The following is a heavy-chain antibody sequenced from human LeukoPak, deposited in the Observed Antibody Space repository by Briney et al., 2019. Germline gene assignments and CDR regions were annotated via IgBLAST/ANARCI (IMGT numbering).Heavy chain of an antibody. CDR2: IYHSGST. J-gene: IGHJ4*02. CDR1: GGSISSSSYY. CDR3: ARHPYYDFWSGYYHRSHYFDY. V-gene: IGHV4-39*01. Sequence: SETLSLTCTVSGGSISSSSYYWGWIRQPPGKGLEWIGSIYHSGSTYYNPSLKSRVTISVDTSKNQFSLKLSSVTAADTAVYYCARHPYYDFWSGYYHRSHYFDYWGQGTLVTVSS. D-gene: IGHD3-3*01.